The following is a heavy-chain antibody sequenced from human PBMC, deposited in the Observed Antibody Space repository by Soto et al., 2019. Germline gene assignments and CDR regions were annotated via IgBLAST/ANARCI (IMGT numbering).Heavy chain of an antibody. Sequence: EVRLLESGGGLVQPGGSWGLSFAAPGLPFRVLPLSWVRQAPGKGLEWVSGISGSGDSTHYADSVKGRFTVSRDNSKSMLYLQTNSLRAEDTAIYYCAKALYGGFTYWGQGTLVTVSS. CDR1: GLPFRVLP. J-gene: IGHJ4*02. D-gene: IGHD3-10*01. CDR2: ISGSGDST. CDR3: AKALYGGFTY. V-gene: IGHV3-23*01.